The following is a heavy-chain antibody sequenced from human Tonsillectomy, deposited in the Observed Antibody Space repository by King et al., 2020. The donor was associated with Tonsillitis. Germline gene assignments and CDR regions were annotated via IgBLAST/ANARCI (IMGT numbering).Heavy chain of an antibody. CDR3: TRGPSFGPKIYYYMDV. D-gene: IGHD3-3*01. Sequence: VQLVESGGALVQPGGSLRLSCAASGFAFSTYDMHWVRQAAGRGLEWVSAIGTAGNTYYPGPVKGRFTISRDNAKNSLYLQMNSLRAGETAVYYCTRGPSFGPKIYYYMDVWGKGTTVTVSS. J-gene: IGHJ6*03. V-gene: IGHV3-13*04. CDR2: IGTAGNT. CDR1: GFAFSTYD.